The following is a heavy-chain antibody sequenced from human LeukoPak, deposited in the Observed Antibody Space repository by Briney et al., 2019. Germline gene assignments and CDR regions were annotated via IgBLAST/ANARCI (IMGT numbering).Heavy chain of an antibody. CDR3: AREVQCSGGSCYSSDAFDI. Sequence: ASVKVSCKASGYTFTSYGISWVRQAPGQGLEWMGWISAYNGSTNYAQKLQGRVTMTTDTSTSTAYMELRSLRSDDTAVYYCAREVQCSGGSCYSSDAFDIWGQGTMVTVSS. CDR2: ISAYNGST. V-gene: IGHV1-18*01. CDR1: GYTFTSYG. D-gene: IGHD2-15*01. J-gene: IGHJ3*02.